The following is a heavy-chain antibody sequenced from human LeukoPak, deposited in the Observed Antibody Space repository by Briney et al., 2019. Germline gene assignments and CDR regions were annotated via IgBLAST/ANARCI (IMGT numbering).Heavy chain of an antibody. V-gene: IGHV3-30*04. D-gene: IGHD1-26*01. CDR3: ARAGGSYNWFDP. CDR2: ISYDGSNK. Sequence: GGSLRLSCAASGFTFSSYAMSWVRQAPGKGLEWVAVISYDGSNKYYADSVKGRFTISRGNSKNTLYLQMNSLRAEDTAVYYCARAGGSYNWFDPWGQGTLVTVSS. CDR1: GFTFSSYA. J-gene: IGHJ5*02.